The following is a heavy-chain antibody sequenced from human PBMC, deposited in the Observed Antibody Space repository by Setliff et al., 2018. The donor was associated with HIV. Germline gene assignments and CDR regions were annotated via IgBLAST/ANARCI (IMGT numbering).Heavy chain of an antibody. CDR1: GGIFINSA. D-gene: IGHD3-22*01. V-gene: IGHV1-69*13. Sequence: GASVKVSCKASGGIFINSAFSWVRQAPGQGLEWMGSIIPIFNTGNYAQKFQNRVTITADESTSTAYMELSSLRSEDTAVYFCTTGRHYYDSSDYPANPFDVWGQGTMVTVSS. CDR2: IIPIFNTG. J-gene: IGHJ3*01. CDR3: TTGRHYYDSSDYPANPFDV.